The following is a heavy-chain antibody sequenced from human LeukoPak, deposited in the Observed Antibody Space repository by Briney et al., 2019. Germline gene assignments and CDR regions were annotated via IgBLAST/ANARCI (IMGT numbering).Heavy chain of an antibody. V-gene: IGHV4-38-2*02. CDR1: GYSISSGYY. J-gene: IGHJ5*02. CDR2: ISHSGST. CDR3: ARNRYYYGSGSYGVPNWFDP. Sequence: PSETLSLTCTVSGYSISSGYYWGWIRQPPGRGLEWIGSISHSGSTYYNPSLKSRVTVSVDTSKNQFSLKLSSVTAADTAVYFCARNRYYYGSGSYGVPNWFDPWGQGTLVTVSS. D-gene: IGHD3-10*01.